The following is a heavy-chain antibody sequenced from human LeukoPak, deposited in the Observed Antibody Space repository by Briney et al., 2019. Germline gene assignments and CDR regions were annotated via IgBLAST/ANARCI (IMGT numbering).Heavy chain of an antibody. J-gene: IGHJ6*03. V-gene: IGHV1-46*01. CDR1: GYTFTSYY. CDR3: ARDVPSGGSYPNYYYYMDV. CDR2: INPSGGST. D-gene: IGHD1-26*01. Sequence: ASVKVSCKASGYTFTSYYMHWVRQAPGQGLEWMGIINPSGGSTSYAQKFQGRVTMTRDTSTSTVYMELSSLRSEDTAVYYCARDVPSGGSYPNYYYYMDVWGKGTTVTVSS.